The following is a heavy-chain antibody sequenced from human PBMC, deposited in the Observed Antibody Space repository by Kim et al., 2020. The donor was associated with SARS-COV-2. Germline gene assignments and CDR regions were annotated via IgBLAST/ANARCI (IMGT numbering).Heavy chain of an antibody. CDR3: ASWDDYGDYEGGGY. Sequence: SVKVSCKASGGTFSSYAISWVRQAPGQGLEWMGGIIPIFGTANYAQKFQGRVTITADESTSTAYMALSSLRSEDTAVYYCASWDDYGDYEGGGYWGQGTLVTVSS. CDR1: GGTFSSYA. CDR2: IIPIFGTA. D-gene: IGHD4-17*01. V-gene: IGHV1-69*13. J-gene: IGHJ4*02.